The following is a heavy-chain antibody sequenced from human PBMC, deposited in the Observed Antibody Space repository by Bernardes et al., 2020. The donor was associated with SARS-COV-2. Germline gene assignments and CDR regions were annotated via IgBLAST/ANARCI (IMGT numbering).Heavy chain of an antibody. CDR2: ISYDGSNK. J-gene: IGHJ2*01. CDR1: GFTFSSYA. D-gene: IGHD4-17*01. CDR3: ARVPHPYGFYWYFDL. V-gene: IGHV3-30-3*01. Sequence: GGSLRLSCAASGFTFSSYAMHWVRQAPGKGLEWVAVISYDGSNKYYADSVTGRFTISRDNSKNTLYLQMNSLRAEDTAVYYCARVPHPYGFYWYFDLWGRGTLVTVSS.